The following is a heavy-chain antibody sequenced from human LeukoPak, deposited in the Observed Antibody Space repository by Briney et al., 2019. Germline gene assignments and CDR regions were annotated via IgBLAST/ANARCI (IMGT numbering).Heavy chain of an antibody. CDR2: ILPILGIA. Sequence: SVKVSCKASGGTFSNYGINWVRQAPGQWLEWMGRILPILGIANYEQRFQGRVTITADKSTSTAYMELSSLRSEDTAVYYCARDLRGDDAFDIWGQGTMVTVSS. CDR1: GGTFSNYG. CDR3: ARDLRGDDAFDI. V-gene: IGHV1-69*04. J-gene: IGHJ3*02.